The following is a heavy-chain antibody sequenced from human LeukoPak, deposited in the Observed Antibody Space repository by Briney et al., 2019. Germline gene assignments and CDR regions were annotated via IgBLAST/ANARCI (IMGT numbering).Heavy chain of an antibody. D-gene: IGHD2-2*01. Sequence: SETLSLTCTVSGGSISSYYWSWIRQPPGKGLEWIGSIYYSGSTYYNPSLKSRLTISVDTSKNQFSLKLNSVTAADTAVYYCARTTEDCSSTSCYQYWFDPWGQGTLVTVSS. J-gene: IGHJ5*02. CDR1: GGSISSYY. V-gene: IGHV4-39*07. CDR2: IYYSGST. CDR3: ARTTEDCSSTSCYQYWFDP.